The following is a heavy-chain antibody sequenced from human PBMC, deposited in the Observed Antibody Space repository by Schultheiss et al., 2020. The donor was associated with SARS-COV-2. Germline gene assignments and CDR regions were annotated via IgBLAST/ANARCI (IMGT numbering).Heavy chain of an antibody. J-gene: IGHJ4*02. CDR1: GASISNNSW. V-gene: IGHV4-4*02. CDR3: ASPSIAAAGILY. CDR2: IYHSGST. D-gene: IGHD6-13*01. Sequence: SETLSLTCAVSGASISNNSWWSWVRQPPGKGLEWIGEIYHSGSTNYNPSLKSRVTISVDTSKNQFSLKLSSVTAADTAVYYCASPSIAAAGILYWGQGTLVTVSS.